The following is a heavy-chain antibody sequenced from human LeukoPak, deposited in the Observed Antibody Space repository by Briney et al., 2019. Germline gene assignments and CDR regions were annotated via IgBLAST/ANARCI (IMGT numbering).Heavy chain of an antibody. CDR2: IYTSGST. D-gene: IGHD3-22*01. J-gene: IGHJ3*02. V-gene: IGHV4-61*02. CDR3: AREGYYYDSSGYYSADAFDI. CDR1: GGSISSGSYY. Sequence: SQTLSLTCTVSGGSISSGSYYWSWIRQPAGTGLEWIGRIYTSGSTNYNPSLKSRVTISVDTSKNQFSLKLSSVTAADTAVYYCAREGYYYDSSGYYSADAFDIWGQGTMVTVSS.